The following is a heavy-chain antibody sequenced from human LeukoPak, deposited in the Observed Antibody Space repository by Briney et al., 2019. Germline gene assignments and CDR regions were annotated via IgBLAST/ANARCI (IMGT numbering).Heavy chain of an antibody. V-gene: IGHV3-7*01. J-gene: IGHJ4*02. Sequence: AGSLRLSCEASGFTFSTYWMSWVRQAPGKGLEWVANINQDGTEKHYVDSMRGRFTISRDNAKNSLFLQMNSLRAEDTAVYFCARDLYYFESEGYYASDYWGQGTLVTVSS. CDR1: GFTFSTYW. D-gene: IGHD3-22*01. CDR3: ARDLYYFESEGYYASDY. CDR2: INQDGTEK.